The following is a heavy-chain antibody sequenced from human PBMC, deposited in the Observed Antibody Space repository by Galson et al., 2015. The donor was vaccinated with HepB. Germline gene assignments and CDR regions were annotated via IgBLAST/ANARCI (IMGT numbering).Heavy chain of an antibody. J-gene: IGHJ4*02. CDR1: GDSVSRNSAS. V-gene: IGHV6-1*01. CDR3: ARAYCGVDCSYFDY. Sequence: CAISGDSVSRNSASWNWIRQSPSRGLEWLGRTYYRSKWYNDYAVSVKSRISINRDTSKNQFPLQLNSVTPEDTAVYYCARAYCGVDCSYFDYWGQGTLVTVSP. D-gene: IGHD2-21*01. CDR2: TYYRSKWYN.